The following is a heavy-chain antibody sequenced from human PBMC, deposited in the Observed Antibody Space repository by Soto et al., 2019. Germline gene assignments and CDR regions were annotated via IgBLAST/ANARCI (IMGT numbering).Heavy chain of an antibody. CDR2: IIPIFGTA. J-gene: IGHJ4*02. CDR1: GGTFSSYA. CDR3: ARDYYGRLGY. Sequence: VASVKVSCKASGGTFSSYAISWVRQAPGQGLEWMGGIIPIFGTANYAQKFQGRVTITADESTSTAYMELSSLRSEDTAVYYCARDYYGRLGYWGQGTLVTVSS. D-gene: IGHD3-22*01. V-gene: IGHV1-69*13.